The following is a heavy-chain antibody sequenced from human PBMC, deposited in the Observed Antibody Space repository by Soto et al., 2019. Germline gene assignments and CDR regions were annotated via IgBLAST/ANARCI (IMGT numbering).Heavy chain of an antibody. D-gene: IGHD3-10*01. J-gene: IGHJ4*02. CDR2: FIPIFVSA. Sequence: QLHLGKPGAEVKKAGSSVKVSCKASGATVSSYAITWVRQAPGKGLEWMGVFIPIFVSAHYAPKFQGRITITADESTSTAYMELSGLTSEDTAIYYCARDVSSDTTGFRGYDLWGQGTQVTVSS. CDR1: GATVSSYA. V-gene: IGHV1-69*01. CDR3: ARDVSSDTTGFRGYDL.